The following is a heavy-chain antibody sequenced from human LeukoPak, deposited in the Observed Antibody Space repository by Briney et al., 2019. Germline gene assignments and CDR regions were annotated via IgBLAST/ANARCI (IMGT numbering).Heavy chain of an antibody. CDR3: ARSIPRYDGSAYYPDY. CDR2: IWYDGSND. CDR1: GFTFSGYG. J-gene: IGHJ4*02. D-gene: IGHD3-22*01. Sequence: GRSLRLSCAASGFTFSGYGKHWVRQAPGKGLEWVAVIWYDGSNDDYADSVKGRFTISRDNSKSTLYLQMNSLRAEDTAIYYCARSIPRYDGSAYYPDYWGQGTLVTVSS. V-gene: IGHV3-33*01.